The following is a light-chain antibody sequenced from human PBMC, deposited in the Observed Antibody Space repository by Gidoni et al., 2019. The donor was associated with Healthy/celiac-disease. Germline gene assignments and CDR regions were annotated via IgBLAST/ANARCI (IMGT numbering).Light chain of an antibody. Sequence: QSVLTQPPSASGTPGQRVTISCSGSSSNIGSNTVNWYQQLPGTAPKLLIYSNNQRPSGVPDRFSGSKSGTSASLAISGLQSEDEADYYCAAWDDEWNVFGTGTKVTVL. V-gene: IGLV1-44*01. CDR1: SSNIGSNT. CDR2: SNN. J-gene: IGLJ1*01. CDR3: AAWDDEWNV.